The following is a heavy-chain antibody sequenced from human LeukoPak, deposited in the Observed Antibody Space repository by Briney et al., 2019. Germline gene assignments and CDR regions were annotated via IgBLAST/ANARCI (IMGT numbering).Heavy chain of an antibody. D-gene: IGHD6-6*01. J-gene: IGHJ4*02. V-gene: IGHV1-46*01. CDR2: INPGGGST. Sequence: ASVKVSCKASGYTFTSYYMHWMRQAPGQGLEWIGIINPGGGSTSYAQKFQGRVTMTRDTSTSTVYMELSSLRSEDTAVYYCAREWMAARRRYYFDNWGQGTLVTVSS. CDR1: GYTFTSYY. CDR3: AREWMAARRRYYFDN.